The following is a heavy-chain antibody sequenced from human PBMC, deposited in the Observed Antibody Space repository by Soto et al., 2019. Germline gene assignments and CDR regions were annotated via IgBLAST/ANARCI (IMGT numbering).Heavy chain of an antibody. CDR3: ARGRYCSSTSCYPEVLY. CDR1: GGSISSYY. Sequence: SSETLSLTCTVSGGSISSYYWSWIRQPPGKGLEWIGYIYYSGSTNYNPSLKSRVTISVDTSKNQFSLKLSSVTAADTAVYYCARGRYCSSTSCYPEVLYWGQGTLVTVSS. V-gene: IGHV4-59*01. D-gene: IGHD2-2*01. J-gene: IGHJ4*02. CDR2: IYYSGST.